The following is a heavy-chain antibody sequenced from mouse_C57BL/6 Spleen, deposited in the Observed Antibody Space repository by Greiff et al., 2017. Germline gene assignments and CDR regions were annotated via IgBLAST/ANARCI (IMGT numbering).Heavy chain of an antibody. CDR1: GYTFTSYW. J-gene: IGHJ4*01. CDR2: IDPSDSDT. V-gene: IGHV1-52*01. Sequence: QVQLQQPGAELVRPGSSVKLSCKASGYTFTSYWMHWVKQRPIQGLEWIGNIDPSDSDTHYNQKFKDKATLTVDKSSSTAYMQPSSLTSDDSAVYYGARGGAMDYWGQGTSVTVSS. CDR3: ARGGAMDY.